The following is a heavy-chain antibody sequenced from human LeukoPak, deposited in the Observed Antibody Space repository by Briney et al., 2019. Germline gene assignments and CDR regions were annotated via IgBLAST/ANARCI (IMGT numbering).Heavy chain of an antibody. CDR2: INGDGSDP. V-gene: IGHV3-74*01. Sequence: GGSLRLSCTASGFTFTSYWMHWVRQVPGQGLVWVARINGDGSDPNRADSVKGRFTISRDNAKNTLYLQMNSLRVEDTAVYYCARDRVYGSGSYDYWGQGTLVTVSS. J-gene: IGHJ4*02. CDR1: GFTFTSYW. CDR3: ARDRVYGSGSYDY. D-gene: IGHD3-10*01.